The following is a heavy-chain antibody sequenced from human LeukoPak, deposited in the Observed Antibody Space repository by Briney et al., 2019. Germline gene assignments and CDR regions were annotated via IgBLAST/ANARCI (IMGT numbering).Heavy chain of an antibody. V-gene: IGHV4-39*01. D-gene: IGHD4/OR15-4a*01. Sequence: SETLSLTCTVSGGFISSSSYYWGWIRQPPGKGLEWIGSIYYSGSTYYNPSLKSRVTISVDTSKNQFSLKLSSVTAADTAVYYCARPHDYGGFMDVWGKGTTVTVSS. CDR3: ARPHDYGGFMDV. CDR2: IYYSGST. CDR1: GGFISSSSYY. J-gene: IGHJ6*04.